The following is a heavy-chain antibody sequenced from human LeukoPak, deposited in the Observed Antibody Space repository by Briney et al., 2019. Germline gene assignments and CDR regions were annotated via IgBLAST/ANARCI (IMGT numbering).Heavy chain of an antibody. CDR1: GGPISSGSYY. V-gene: IGHV4-61*02. CDR3: AREAPRPDY. CDR2: ISSSGST. J-gene: IGHJ4*02. Sequence: SQTLSLTCTVSGGPISSGSYYWSWSRQPAGKGLEWIGRISSSGSTNYNPSLKSRVTISVDTSKNQFFLKLSSVTATDTAVYYCAREAPRPDYWGQGTLVTVSS.